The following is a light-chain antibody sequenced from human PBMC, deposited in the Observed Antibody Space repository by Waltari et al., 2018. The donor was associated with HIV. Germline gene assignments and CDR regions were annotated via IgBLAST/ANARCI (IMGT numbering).Light chain of an antibody. CDR3: CSYAGSSTPV. CDR1: SSDVGSYNL. CDR2: EVS. J-gene: IGLJ2*01. Sequence: QSALTQPASVSGSPGQSITISCTGTSSDVGSYNLVSWYQQHPGKAPKLMIYEVSKRPSGVSKRVSGSKSGNTASLTISGLQAEDEADYYCCSYAGSSTPVFGGGTKLTVL. V-gene: IGLV2-23*02.